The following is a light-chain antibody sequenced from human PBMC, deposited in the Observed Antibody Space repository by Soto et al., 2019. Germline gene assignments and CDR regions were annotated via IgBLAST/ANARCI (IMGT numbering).Light chain of an antibody. CDR1: QSVSSN. CDR3: HQYNNWLWT. V-gene: IGKV3-15*01. J-gene: IGKJ1*01. Sequence: EIVMTQSPGTLSVSPGERVTLSCRASQSVSSNLAWYSQRPGQAPRLLIYGASTRATGIPARFSGSGSGTEFTLTISGLQSEDFAVYFCHQYNNWLWTFGQGTRLEIK. CDR2: GAS.